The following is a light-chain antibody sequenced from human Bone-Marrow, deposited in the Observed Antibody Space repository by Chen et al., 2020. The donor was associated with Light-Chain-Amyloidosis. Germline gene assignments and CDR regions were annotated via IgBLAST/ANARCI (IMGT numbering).Light chain of an antibody. Sequence: QSVLTQPPSVSAAPGQKVTISCSGSNSNIGSNYVSWYQQLPGAAPELLIYDNNKRPPEILDRFSGSKSGTSATLGISGLQTGDEADYYCGTWESSLSAVVFGGGTKLTVL. J-gene: IGLJ3*02. CDR3: GTWESSLSAVV. CDR2: DNN. CDR1: NSNIGSNY. V-gene: IGLV1-51*01.